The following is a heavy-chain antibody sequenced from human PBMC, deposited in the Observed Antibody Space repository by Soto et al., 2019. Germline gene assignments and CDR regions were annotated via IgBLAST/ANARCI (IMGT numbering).Heavy chain of an antibody. CDR1: GYTFTSYA. J-gene: IGHJ4*02. Sequence: QVQLVQSGAEVKKPGASVKVSCKASGYTFTSYAMHWVRQAPGQRLEWMGWINAGNGNTKYSQKFQGRVTITRDTSASTAHRELSSLRSEDTAVYYCARDFIVGASTDYWGQGTLVTVSS. CDR2: INAGNGNT. V-gene: IGHV1-3*01. CDR3: ARDFIVGASTDY. D-gene: IGHD1-26*01.